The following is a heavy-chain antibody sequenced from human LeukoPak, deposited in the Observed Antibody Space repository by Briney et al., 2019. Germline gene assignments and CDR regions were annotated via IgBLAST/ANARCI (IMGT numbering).Heavy chain of an antibody. CDR2: ISSSGSTI. CDR3: ARALSGSTNCYACFDY. D-gene: IGHD2-2*01. J-gene: IGHJ4*02. Sequence: SGGSLRLSCAASGFTFSSYEMNWVRQAPGKGLEWVSYISSSGSTIYYADSVKGRFTISRDNAKNSLYLQMNTLRAEDTAVYYCARALSGSTNCYACFDYWGQGTLVTVSS. V-gene: IGHV3-48*03. CDR1: GFTFSSYE.